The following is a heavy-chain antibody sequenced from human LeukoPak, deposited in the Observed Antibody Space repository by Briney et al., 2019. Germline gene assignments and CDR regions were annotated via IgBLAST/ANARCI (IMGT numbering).Heavy chain of an antibody. CDR1: GGSISSGDYY. J-gene: IGHJ4*02. CDR3: ARLGPNRKYCSSTSCSHVDY. Sequence: SETLSLTCTVSGGSISSGDYYWSWIRQPPGKGLEWIGYIYYSGSTYYNPSLKSRVTISVDTSKNQFSLKLSSVTAADTGVYYCARLGPNRKYCSSTSCSHVDYWGQGTLVTVSS. CDR2: IYYSGST. V-gene: IGHV4-30-4*01. D-gene: IGHD2-2*01.